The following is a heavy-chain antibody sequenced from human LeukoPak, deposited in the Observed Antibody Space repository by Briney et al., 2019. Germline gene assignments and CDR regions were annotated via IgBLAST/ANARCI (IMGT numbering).Heavy chain of an antibody. D-gene: IGHD6-13*01. Sequence: GGSLRLSCAVSGFTFSSYAMSWVRQAPGKGLEWVSAISGSGGSTYYADSVKGRFTISRDNSKNTLYLQMNSLRAEDTAVYYCAKADSVQASIAAAGFDYWGQGTLVTVSS. V-gene: IGHV3-23*01. J-gene: IGHJ4*02. CDR2: ISGSGGST. CDR1: GFTFSSYA. CDR3: AKADSVQASIAAAGFDY.